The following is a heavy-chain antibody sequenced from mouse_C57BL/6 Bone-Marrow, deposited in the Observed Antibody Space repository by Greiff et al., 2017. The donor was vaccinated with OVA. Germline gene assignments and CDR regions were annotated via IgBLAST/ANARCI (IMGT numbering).Heavy chain of an antibody. D-gene: IGHD3-2*02. CDR1: GFSLTSYG. CDR3: ARSGSAAWFAY. Sequence: VQLQQSGPGLVQPSQSLSITCTVFGFSLTSYGVHWVRQSPGKGLEWLGVIWSGGSTDYNAAFISRLSISKDNSKSQVFFKMNSLQADDTAIYYCARSGSAAWFAYWGQGTLVTVSA. J-gene: IGHJ3*01. CDR2: IWSGGST. V-gene: IGHV2-2*01.